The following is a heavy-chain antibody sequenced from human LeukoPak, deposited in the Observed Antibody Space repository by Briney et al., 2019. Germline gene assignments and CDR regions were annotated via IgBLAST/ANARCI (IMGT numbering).Heavy chain of an antibody. V-gene: IGHV1-18*01. CDR2: ISAYNGNT. D-gene: IGHD3-3*01. CDR1: GYTFTSYG. Sequence: ASVKVSCKASGYTFTSYGISWVRQAPGQGLEWMGWISAYNGNTNYAQKLQGRVTMTTDTSTSTAYMELRSLRSDDTAVYYCAITPMTTYYDFWSGYFPPAVRFDYWGQGTLVTVSS. CDR3: AITPMTTYYDFWSGYFPPAVRFDY. J-gene: IGHJ4*02.